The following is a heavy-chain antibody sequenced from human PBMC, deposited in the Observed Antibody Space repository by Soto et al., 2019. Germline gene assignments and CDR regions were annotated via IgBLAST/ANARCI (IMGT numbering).Heavy chain of an antibody. Sequence: QVQLVQSGAEVKKPGSSVTVSCKTSGGTFSKDAINWVRQAPGQGLEWMGLLIPVFGSPIYAQKFQGRIRITADESTSTVFMDLSRLRSADTAVYYCTRVLGYAFEPGKTRYYAMDVWGQGTTVSVSS. CDR3: TRVLGYAFEPGKTRYYAMDV. D-gene: IGHD1-1*01. V-gene: IGHV1-69*01. CDR2: LIPVFGSP. J-gene: IGHJ6*02. CDR1: GGTFSKDA.